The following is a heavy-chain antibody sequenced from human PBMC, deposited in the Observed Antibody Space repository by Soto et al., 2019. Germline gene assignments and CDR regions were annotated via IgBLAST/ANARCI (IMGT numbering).Heavy chain of an antibody. CDR2: INAGNGNT. V-gene: IGHV1-3*01. D-gene: IGHD2-2*02. Sequence: ASVKVSCKASGYTFTSYAMHWVRQAPGQRLEWMGWINAGNGNTKYSQKFQGRVTITRDTSASTAYMELSSLRSEDTAVYYCAREDCISTSCYMNYWGQGTLVTVSS. CDR1: GYTFTSYA. CDR3: AREDCISTSCYMNY. J-gene: IGHJ4*02.